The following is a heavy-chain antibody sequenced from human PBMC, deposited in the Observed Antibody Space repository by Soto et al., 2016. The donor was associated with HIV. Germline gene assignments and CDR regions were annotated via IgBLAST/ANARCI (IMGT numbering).Heavy chain of an antibody. Sequence: QVQLVQSGAEVKKPGASVKVSCKASGYTFTGYYMHWVRQAPGQGLEWMGWINPNSGGTNYAQKFQGRVTMTRDTSISTAYMELSRLRSDDTAVYYCARVRNGIMSGPTGDGFDIWGQGTMVTVSS. V-gene: IGHV1-2*02. CDR3: ARVRNGIMSGPTGDGFDI. D-gene: IGHD2-15*01. CDR1: GYTFTGYY. CDR2: INPNSGGT. J-gene: IGHJ3*02.